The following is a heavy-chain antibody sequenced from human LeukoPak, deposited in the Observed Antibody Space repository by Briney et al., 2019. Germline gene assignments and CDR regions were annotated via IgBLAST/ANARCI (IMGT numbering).Heavy chain of an antibody. CDR2: ISGSGGGA. CDR1: GFTFSSYA. Sequence: PGGSLRLSCAASGFTFSSYAMSWVRQAPGKGLEWVSAISGSGGGAYYADSVKGQFTISRDNSKNTLYLQMNSLRAEDTAVYYCAKDDNYYGSGSYLDWGRGTLVTVSS. CDR3: AKDDNYYGSGSYLD. V-gene: IGHV3-23*01. D-gene: IGHD3-10*01. J-gene: IGHJ4*02.